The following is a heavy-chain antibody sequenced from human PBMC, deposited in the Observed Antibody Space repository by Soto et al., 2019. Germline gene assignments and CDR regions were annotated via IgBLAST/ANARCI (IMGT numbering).Heavy chain of an antibody. CDR1: GGSISTYY. CDR2: IYYTGST. Sequence: SETLSLTCTVSGGSISTYYWSWIRQPPGKVLEWIGYIYYTGSTNYNPSLRSRVTISVDTSKNQFSLKLSSVTSADTAVYYCARDVGWFDPWGQGTLVTVSS. CDR3: ARDVGWFDP. J-gene: IGHJ5*02. V-gene: IGHV4-59*01.